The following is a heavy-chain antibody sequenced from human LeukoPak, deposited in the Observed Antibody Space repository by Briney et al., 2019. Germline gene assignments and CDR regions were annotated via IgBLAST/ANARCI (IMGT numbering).Heavy chain of an antibody. CDR3: ARQGSSGLWHYYYMDV. Sequence: KPSETLSLTCTVSGGSISSSSYYWGWIRQPPGKGLEWIGSIYYSGSTYYNPSLKSRVTISVDTSKNQFSLKLSSVTAADTAVYYCARQGSSGLWHYYYMDVWGKGTTVTVSS. CDR1: GGSISSSSYY. D-gene: IGHD6-19*01. V-gene: IGHV4-39*01. J-gene: IGHJ6*03. CDR2: IYYSGST.